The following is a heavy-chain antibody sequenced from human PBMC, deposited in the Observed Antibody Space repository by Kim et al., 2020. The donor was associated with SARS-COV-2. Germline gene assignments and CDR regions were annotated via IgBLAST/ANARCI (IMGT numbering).Heavy chain of an antibody. CDR3: ARRGYSSSWSKTDY. D-gene: IGHD6-13*01. CDR2: IYYSGST. V-gene: IGHV4-39*01. CDR1: GGSISSSSYY. J-gene: IGHJ4*02. Sequence: SETLSLTCTVSGGSISSSSYYWGWIRQPPGKGLEWIGSIYYSGSTYYNPSLKSRVTISVDTSKNQFSLKLSSVTAADTAVYYCARRGYSSSWSKTDYWGQGTLVTVSS.